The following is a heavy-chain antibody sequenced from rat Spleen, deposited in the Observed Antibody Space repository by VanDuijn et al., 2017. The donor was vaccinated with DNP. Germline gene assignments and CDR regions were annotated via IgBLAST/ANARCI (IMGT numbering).Heavy chain of an antibody. CDR2: INTGGST. CDR3: TTSNWAVFDY. J-gene: IGHJ2*01. V-gene: IGHV5-27*01. D-gene: IGHD5-1*01. Sequence: EVQLVESGGGLVQPGRSLKISCVASGFTFSKSAMAWVRQAPTEGLEWVASINTGGSTYYPDSVKGRFTISRDNAKSTLYLQMNSLRSEDTATYYCTTSNWAVFDYWGQGVMVTVSS. CDR1: GFTFSKSA.